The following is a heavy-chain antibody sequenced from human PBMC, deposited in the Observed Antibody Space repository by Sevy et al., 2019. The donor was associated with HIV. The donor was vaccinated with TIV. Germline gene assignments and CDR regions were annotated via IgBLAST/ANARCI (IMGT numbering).Heavy chain of an antibody. CDR2: ISYDGSNK. CDR1: GFTFSSYA. D-gene: IGHD3-3*01. CDR3: ARAYDYDFWSGPGAFDI. J-gene: IGHJ3*02. V-gene: IGHV3-30*04. Sequence: GGSLRLSCAASGFTFSSYAMHWVRQAPGKGLEWVAVISYDGSNKYYADSVKGRFTISRDNSKNTLYLQMNGLRAEDTAVYYCARAYDYDFWSGPGAFDIWGQGTMVTVSS.